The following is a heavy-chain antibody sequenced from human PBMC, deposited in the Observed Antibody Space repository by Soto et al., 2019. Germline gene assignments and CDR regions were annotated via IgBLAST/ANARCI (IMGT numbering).Heavy chain of an antibody. J-gene: IGHJ4*02. CDR3: ARHKSTVNILDY. D-gene: IGHD4-17*01. CDR1: GGSVSPYY. V-gene: IGHV4-59*08. Sequence: SETLSLTWTVSGGSVSPYYWSWIRQPPGKGLEWIGYIYSFGSTNYNASLESRVSMSVDTSKNQVSLKLTSVTVADTAVYYCARHKSTVNILDYWGQGTLVTVSS. CDR2: IYSFGST.